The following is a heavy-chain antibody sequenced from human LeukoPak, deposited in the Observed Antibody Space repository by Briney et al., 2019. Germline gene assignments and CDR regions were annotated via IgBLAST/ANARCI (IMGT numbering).Heavy chain of an antibody. CDR3: WGSSVFDAFDI. D-gene: IGHD6-6*01. CDR2: ITGSGGST. V-gene: IGHV3-23*01. J-gene: IGHJ3*02. Sequence: GGSLRLSCAASEFTFSTYPMSWVRQAPGKGLEWVSGITGSGGSTYYADSVKDRFTISRDNSKNTLYLQMNSLRAEDTAVYYCWGSSVFDAFDIWGQGTMVTVSS. CDR1: EFTFSTYP.